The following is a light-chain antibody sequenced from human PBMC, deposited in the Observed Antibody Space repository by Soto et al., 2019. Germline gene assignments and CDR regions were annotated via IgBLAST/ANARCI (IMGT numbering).Light chain of an antibody. CDR3: TSWTTSTTMI. Sequence: QSALTQPASVSGSPGQSITIPCTGTSSDIGAYNFVSWYQQHPGKAPKLMLYDVNIRPSGVSNRFSGSKSGNTASLTISGLQAEDEADYYCTSWTTSTTMIFGGGTKL. J-gene: IGLJ2*01. CDR1: SSDIGAYNF. V-gene: IGLV2-14*03. CDR2: DVN.